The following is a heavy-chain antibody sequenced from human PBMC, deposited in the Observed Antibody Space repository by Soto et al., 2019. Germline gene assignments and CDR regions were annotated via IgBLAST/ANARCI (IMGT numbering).Heavy chain of an antibody. CDR3: AMGGQAYDRSSYYQGFDD. D-gene: IGHD3-22*01. CDR1: GYTCTSYA. CDR2: INAGNGNT. Sequence: VASVKVSCNASGYTCTSYAIHWVRQAPGQRLEWMGWINAGNGNTKYSQKFQGRVTMTRDTSTSTVYMELSSLRSEHTAVDYCAMGGQAYDRSSYYQGFDDWGEGRLVTV. J-gene: IGHJ4*02. V-gene: IGHV1-3*01.